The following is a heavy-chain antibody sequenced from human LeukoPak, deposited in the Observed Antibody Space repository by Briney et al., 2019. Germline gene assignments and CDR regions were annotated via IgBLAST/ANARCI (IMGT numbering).Heavy chain of an antibody. CDR2: IYYSGST. CDR1: GGSISSSSYY. D-gene: IGHD6-19*01. V-gene: IGHV4-39*01. J-gene: IGHJ4*02. Sequence: SETLSLTCTVSGGSISSSSYYWGWIRQPPGKGLEWIGSIYYSGSTYYNPSLKSRVTISVDTSKNQFSLKLSSVTAADTAVYYCASFPSIAVAGLIDYWGKGTLVTVSS. CDR3: ASFPSIAVAGLIDY.